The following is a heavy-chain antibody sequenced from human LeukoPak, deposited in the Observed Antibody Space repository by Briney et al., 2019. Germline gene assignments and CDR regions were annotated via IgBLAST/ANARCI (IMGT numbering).Heavy chain of an antibody. J-gene: IGHJ6*02. Sequence: PSETLSLTCAVYGGSFSGYYWSWLRQPPGKGLEWIGEINHSGSTNYNPSLKSRVTISVDTSKNQFSLKLSSVTAADTAVYYCASASRFLEWLPLYYYYGMDVWGQGTTVTVSS. D-gene: IGHD3-3*01. CDR1: GGSFSGYY. CDR2: INHSGST. CDR3: ASASRFLEWLPLYYYYGMDV. V-gene: IGHV4-34*01.